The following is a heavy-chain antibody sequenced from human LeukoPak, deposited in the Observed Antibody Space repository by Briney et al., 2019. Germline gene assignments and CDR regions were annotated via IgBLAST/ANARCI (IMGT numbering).Heavy chain of an antibody. CDR3: ARHAYGGQTRFDY. J-gene: IGHJ4*02. D-gene: IGHD3-10*01. Sequence: KPSETLSLTCTVAGGSISSYYCSWIRQPPGKGMEWIGYIYYSVSTNYNPSLKSRVTISVDTSKNQFSLKLSSVTAADTAVYYCARHAYGGQTRFDYWGQGTLVTVSS. CDR1: GGSISSYY. CDR2: IYYSVST. V-gene: IGHV4-59*01.